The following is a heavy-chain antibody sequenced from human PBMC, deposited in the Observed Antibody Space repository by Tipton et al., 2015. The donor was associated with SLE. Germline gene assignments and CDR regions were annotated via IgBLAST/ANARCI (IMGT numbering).Heavy chain of an antibody. Sequence: QSGPEVKKPGASVKVSCKASGYTFTSYYMHWVRQAPGQGLEWMGIINPSGGSTSYAQKFQGRGAMTRDTSTSTVYMELSSLRSEDTAVYYCARGRYSSGWYGAFDIWGQGTMVTVSS. CDR3: ARGRYSSGWYGAFDI. CDR2: INPSGGST. CDR1: GYTFTSYY. D-gene: IGHD6-19*01. J-gene: IGHJ3*02. V-gene: IGHV1-46*01.